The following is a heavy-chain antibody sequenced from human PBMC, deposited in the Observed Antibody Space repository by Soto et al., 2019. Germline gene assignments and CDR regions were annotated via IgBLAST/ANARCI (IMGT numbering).Heavy chain of an antibody. Sequence: PGGSMRLSCGAAGFTFSSYAMHWVRQAPGKGLEWVAVISYDGSNKNYADSVKGRFTISRDNSKNTLYLQMNSLRAEDTAVYYCARGYDFWSGYYYPYGMDVWGQGTTVTVSS. CDR2: ISYDGSNK. D-gene: IGHD3-3*01. CDR1: GFTFSSYA. CDR3: ARGYDFWSGYYYPYGMDV. V-gene: IGHV3-30-3*01. J-gene: IGHJ6*02.